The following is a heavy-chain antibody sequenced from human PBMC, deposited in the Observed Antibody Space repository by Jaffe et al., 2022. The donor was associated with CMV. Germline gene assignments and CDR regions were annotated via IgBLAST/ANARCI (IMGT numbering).Heavy chain of an antibody. V-gene: IGHV1-69*09. Sequence: QVQLVQSGAEVKKPGSSVKVSCKASGGTFSSYAISWVRQAPGQGLEWMGRIIPILGIANYAQKFQGRVTITADKSTSTAYMELSSLRSEDTAVYYCARDSSHLVVVPAAGINWFDPWGQGTLVTVSS. CDR1: GGTFSSYA. D-gene: IGHD2-2*01. CDR3: ARDSSHLVVVPAAGINWFDP. J-gene: IGHJ5*02. CDR2: IIPILGIA.